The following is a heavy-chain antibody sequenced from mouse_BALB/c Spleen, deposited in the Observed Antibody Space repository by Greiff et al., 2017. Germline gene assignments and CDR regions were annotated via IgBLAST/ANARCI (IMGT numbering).Heavy chain of an antibody. Sequence: VQLQQSGPELEKPGASVKISCKASGYSFTGYNMNWVKQSNGKSLEWIGDINPNNGGTIYNQKFKGKATLTVDKSSSTAYMELRSLTSEDTAVYYCARSDGYGLDYWGQGTSVTVSS. CDR1: GYSFTGYN. D-gene: IGHD2-3*01. J-gene: IGHJ4*01. CDR3: ARSDGYGLDY. CDR2: INPNNGGT. V-gene: IGHV1-18*01.